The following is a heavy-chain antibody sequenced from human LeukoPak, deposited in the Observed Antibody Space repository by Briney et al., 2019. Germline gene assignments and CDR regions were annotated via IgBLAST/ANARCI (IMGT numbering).Heavy chain of an antibody. CDR1: GGSISSTNW. Sequence: SETLSLTCGVSGGSISSTNWWTWVRPPPGEGLEWIGEVHLSGRTNYSPSLESRVTMSVDMSENHISLKLTSVTAADTAVYYCAREGGPYRPLDYSGQGTLVTVSS. CDR3: AREGGPYRPLDY. CDR2: VHLSGRT. V-gene: IGHV4-4*02. J-gene: IGHJ4*02.